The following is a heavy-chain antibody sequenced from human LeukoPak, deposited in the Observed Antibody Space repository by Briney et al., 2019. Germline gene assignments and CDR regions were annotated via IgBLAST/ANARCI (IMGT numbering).Heavy chain of an antibody. J-gene: IGHJ6*03. CDR1: GFTFSNYG. CDR3: AKVGNMVRGVISKYYYYYYMDV. CDR2: ISGGDGTI. Sequence: PGGSLRLSCAASGFTFSNYGMSWVRQAPGKGLEWVSFISGGDGTIYYADSVKGRFTISRDNSKNTLYLQMNSLRAEDTAVYYCAKVGNMVRGVISKYYYYYYMDVWGKGTTVTISS. D-gene: IGHD3-10*01. V-gene: IGHV3-23*01.